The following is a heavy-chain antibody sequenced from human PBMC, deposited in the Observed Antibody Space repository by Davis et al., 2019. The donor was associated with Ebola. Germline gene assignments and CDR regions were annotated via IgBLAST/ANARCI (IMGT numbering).Heavy chain of an antibody. J-gene: IGHJ5*02. CDR1: GASISSYY. CDR3: ARDSGCSGGSCYSVNWFDP. V-gene: IGHV4-4*07. D-gene: IGHD2-15*01. CDR2: IDTSGRT. Sequence: PSDTLSPTCTVPGASISSYYWSWIRQLAGKGLEWIGRIDTSGRTNYNPSLKSLVTMSVATSKNQFSLKLSSVTAADTAVYYCARDSGCSGGSCYSVNWFDPWGQGTLVTVSS.